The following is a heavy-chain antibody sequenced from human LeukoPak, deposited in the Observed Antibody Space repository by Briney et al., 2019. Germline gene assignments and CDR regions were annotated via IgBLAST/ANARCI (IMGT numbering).Heavy chain of an antibody. J-gene: IGHJ4*02. Sequence: GGSLRLSCAASGFTFSSYSMNWVRQAPGKGLEWVSYISSSSSTIYYADSVKGRFTISRDNAKNSLYLEMNSLRIEDTAVFYCARDPAAWDYWGQGTLVTVSP. CDR2: ISSSSSTI. CDR3: ARDPAAWDY. CDR1: GFTFSSYS. D-gene: IGHD6-13*01. V-gene: IGHV3-48*04.